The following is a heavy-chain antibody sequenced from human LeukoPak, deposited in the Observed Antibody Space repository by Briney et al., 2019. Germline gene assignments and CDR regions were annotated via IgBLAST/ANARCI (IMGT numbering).Heavy chain of an antibody. CDR1: GFTFSSYA. D-gene: IGHD6-13*01. J-gene: IGHJ4*02. Sequence: GGSLRLSCAASGFTFSSYAMSWVRQAPGKGLEWVSSISSSSSYIYYADSVKGRFTISRDNAKNSLYLQMDSLRAEDTAVYYCARERLLVPLDYWGQGTLVTVSS. CDR3: ARERLLVPLDY. CDR2: ISSSSSYI. V-gene: IGHV3-21*01.